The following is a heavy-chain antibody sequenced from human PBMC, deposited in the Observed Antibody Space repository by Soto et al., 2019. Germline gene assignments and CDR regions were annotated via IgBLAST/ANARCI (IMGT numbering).Heavy chain of an antibody. CDR3: ARDTYYYDSSGYYYAFDI. CDR2: MNPNSGNT. Sequence: ASVKVSCKASGDTFTSYDINWLRQATGQGLEWMGGMNPNSGNTGYAQKFQGRVTMTRNTSISTAYMELSSLRSEDTAVYYCARDTYYYDSSGYYYAFDIRGQGTMVTVSS. V-gene: IGHV1-8*01. CDR1: GDTFTSYD. J-gene: IGHJ3*02. D-gene: IGHD3-22*01.